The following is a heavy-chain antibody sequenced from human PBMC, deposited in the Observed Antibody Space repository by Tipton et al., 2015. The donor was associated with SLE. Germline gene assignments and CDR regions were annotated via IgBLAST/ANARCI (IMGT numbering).Heavy chain of an antibody. CDR1: GFSFSSFG. CDR2: IWYDGSNK. CDR3: ARDRGSQGWFDP. Sequence: QVQLVQSGGGVVQPGRSLRLSCAASGFSFSSFGMHWVRQAPGKGLEWVAVIWYDGSNKYYADSVKGRFTIARDNSKNTLYLQMNSLRAEDTAVYYCARDRGSQGWFDPWGQGTLVTVSS. V-gene: IGHV3-33*01. D-gene: IGHD1-26*01. J-gene: IGHJ5*02.